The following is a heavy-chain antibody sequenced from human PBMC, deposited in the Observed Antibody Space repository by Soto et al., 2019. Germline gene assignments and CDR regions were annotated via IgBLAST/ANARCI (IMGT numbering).Heavy chain of an antibody. Sequence: QVQLVQSGAEVRKPGASVKVSCEASGYTFTSYDIYWVRQATGQGLEWMGWMNPNTGNSGYAQKFQGRVTMTSDTYINTAHMELSSLRSEDTAVYYCARRAETNGWNGFGADKYYFDFWGQGTLVTVSS. D-gene: IGHD1-1*01. CDR1: GYTFTSYD. J-gene: IGHJ4*02. CDR2: MNPNTGNS. V-gene: IGHV1-8*01. CDR3: ARRAETNGWNGFGADKYYFDF.